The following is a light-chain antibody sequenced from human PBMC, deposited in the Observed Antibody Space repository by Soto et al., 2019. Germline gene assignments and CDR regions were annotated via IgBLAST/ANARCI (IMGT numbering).Light chain of an antibody. CDR1: GNYIESYNL. J-gene: IGLJ1*01. V-gene: IGLV2-14*01. Sequence: QSVLTQPASVSGSPGQSITISCTGSGNYIESYNLISWYQQHPGKAPKLIIYEVSNRPSGVSNRFSGSKSGNTASLTISGLQADDEADFYCSSYTSSSTHVFGTGTKLTVL. CDR3: SSYTSSSTHV. CDR2: EVS.